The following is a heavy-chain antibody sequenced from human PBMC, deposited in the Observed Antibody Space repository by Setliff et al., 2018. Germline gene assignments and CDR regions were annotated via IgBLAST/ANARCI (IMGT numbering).Heavy chain of an antibody. V-gene: IGHV4-38-2*01. Sequence: SETLSLTCAVSVYSISRDCHWGWIRQPPGKGMEWIGSIYYSGNTYYNASLKGRVTISGDTSKNQFSLKLTAVTAADTAIYYCARHRAVAGAYYFDFWGQGTLVTVSS. CDR1: VYSISRDCH. J-gene: IGHJ4*02. D-gene: IGHD6-19*01. CDR2: IYYSGNT. CDR3: ARHRAVAGAYYFDF.